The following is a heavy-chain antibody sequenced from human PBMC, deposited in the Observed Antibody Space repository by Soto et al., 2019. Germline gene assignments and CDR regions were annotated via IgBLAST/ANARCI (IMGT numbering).Heavy chain of an antibody. CDR2: IYNRGST. V-gene: IGHV4-30-2*05. CDR3: ARAPVGLDTISYFDY. Sequence: SETLSLTCTLSVDSVRSVGVTWAWLRRPPGKGLEWIGYIYNRGSTYYRPSLESRMHMPLDATRNHYSLRLTSVTAADTAVYFCARAPVGLDTISYFDYWGQGKLVTVSS. CDR1: VDSVRSVGVT. J-gene: IGHJ4*02. D-gene: IGHD3-3*01.